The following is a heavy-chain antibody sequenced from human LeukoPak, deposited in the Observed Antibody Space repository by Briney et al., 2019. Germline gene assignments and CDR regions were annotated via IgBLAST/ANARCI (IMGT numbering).Heavy chain of an antibody. CDR1: GYSFTSYW. CDR2: VSPGGSDT. Sequence: GESLKISCKGSGYSFTSYWIGWVRQMPGKGLEWMGVVSPGGSDTRYSLSFQGQVTISADKSISTAYLQWSSLKASDTAMYYCARHLDDSSGYYYRTMYYFGYWGQGTLVTVSS. V-gene: IGHV5-51*01. J-gene: IGHJ4*02. D-gene: IGHD3-22*01. CDR3: ARHLDDSSGYYYRTMYYFGY.